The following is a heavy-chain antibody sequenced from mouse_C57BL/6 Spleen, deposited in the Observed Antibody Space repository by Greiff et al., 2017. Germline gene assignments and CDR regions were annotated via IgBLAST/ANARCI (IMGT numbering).Heavy chain of an antibody. CDR1: GFTFSAYY. CDR3: ARVGGTVVATEYFDV. CDR2: INYGGSRT. D-gene: IGHD1-1*01. V-gene: IGHV5-16*01. Sequence: EVPLVESEGGLVQPGRSMKLSCTASGFTFSAYYMAWVRQVPEKGLEWVANINYGGSRTYYLDSLKSRFIISRDNAKNMLYLQMSSLNSEDTATYYCARVGGTVVATEYFDVWGTGTTVTVSS. J-gene: IGHJ1*03.